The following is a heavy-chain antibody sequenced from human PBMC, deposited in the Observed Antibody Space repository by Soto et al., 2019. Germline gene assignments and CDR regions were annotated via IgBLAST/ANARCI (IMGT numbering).Heavy chain of an antibody. D-gene: IGHD3-22*01. J-gene: IGHJ3*02. Sequence: PGGSLRLSCAASGFTFSNAWMSWVRQAPGKGLEWVGRIKSKTDGGTTDYAAPVKGRFTISRDDSKNTLYLQMNSLKTEGTAVYYCFWGSGYANRRRRKEGFAFDIWGQGTMVTVSS. CDR2: IKSKTDGGTT. CDR1: GFTFSNAW. V-gene: IGHV3-15*01. CDR3: FWGSGYANRRRRKEGFAFDI.